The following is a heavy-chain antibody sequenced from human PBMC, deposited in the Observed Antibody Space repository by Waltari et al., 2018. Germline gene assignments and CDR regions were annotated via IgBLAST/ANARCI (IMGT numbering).Heavy chain of an antibody. Sequence: EVQLVESGGGLVQPGGSLRLSCAASGFTFSSYWMHWVRQAPGKGLVWVSRFYGDGGSPSYADSVKGRFTISRDNAKNTLYLQMNSLRAEDTAVYYCARERGGYNWFDPWGQGTLVTVSS. D-gene: IGHD3-16*01. V-gene: IGHV3-74*01. J-gene: IGHJ5*02. CDR2: FYGDGGSP. CDR1: GFTFSSYW. CDR3: ARERGGYNWFDP.